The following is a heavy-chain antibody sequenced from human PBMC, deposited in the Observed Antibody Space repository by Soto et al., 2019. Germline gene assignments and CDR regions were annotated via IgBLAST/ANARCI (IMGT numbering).Heavy chain of an antibody. CDR3: AKDPLRFLEWPRDLDYYYGMDV. J-gene: IGHJ6*02. V-gene: IGHV3-23*01. Sequence: PGGSLRLSCAASGFTFSSYAMSWVRQAPGKGLEWVSAISGSGGSTYYADSVKGRFTISRDNSKNTLYLQMNSLRAEDTAVYYCAKDPLRFLEWPRDLDYYYGMDVWGQGTTVTVSS. D-gene: IGHD3-3*01. CDR2: ISGSGGST. CDR1: GFTFSSYA.